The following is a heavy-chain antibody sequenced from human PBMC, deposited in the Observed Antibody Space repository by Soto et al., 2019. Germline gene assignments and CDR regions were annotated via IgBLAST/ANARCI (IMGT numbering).Heavy chain of an antibody. D-gene: IGHD6-13*01. CDR1: GYTFTSYY. Sequence: GGSVKGSRKASGYTFTSYYMHWVRQAPGQGLEWMGIINPSGGSTSYAQKFQGRVTMTRDTSTSTVYMELSSLRSEDTAVYYCARVSSWSCFDYWGQGTLVTVSS. J-gene: IGHJ4*02. V-gene: IGHV1-46*01. CDR2: INPSGGST. CDR3: ARVSSWSCFDY.